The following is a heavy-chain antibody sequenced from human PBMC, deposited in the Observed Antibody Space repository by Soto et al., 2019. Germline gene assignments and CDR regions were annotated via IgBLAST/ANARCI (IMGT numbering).Heavy chain of an antibody. Sequence: QVQLVQSGAEVKKPGASVKVSCKASGYTFTSYGISWVRQAPGQGLEWMGWISAYNGNTNYAQKLQGRVTMTTDTSRSTDYMELGSLSYDDTAVYYCARGTWIQPPEHNWFDPWGQGTLVTVSS. D-gene: IGHD5-18*01. CDR1: GYTFTSYG. J-gene: IGHJ5*02. CDR2: ISAYNGNT. V-gene: IGHV1-18*04. CDR3: ARGTWIQPPEHNWFDP.